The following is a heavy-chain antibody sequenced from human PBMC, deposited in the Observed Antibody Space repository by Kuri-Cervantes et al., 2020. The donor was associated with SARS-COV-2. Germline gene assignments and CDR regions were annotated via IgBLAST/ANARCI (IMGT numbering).Heavy chain of an antibody. D-gene: IGHD6-13*01. V-gene: IGHV3-21*01. CDR2: ISSSSSYI. J-gene: IGHJ6*02. Sequence: GESLKISCAASGFTFSSYSMNWVRQAPGKGLEWVSSISSSSSYIYYADSVKGRFTISRDNAKNSLYLQMNSLRAEDTAVYYCARDPPAAAGEYYYYGMDVWGQGTTVTVSS. CDR1: GFTFSSYS. CDR3: ARDPPAAAGEYYYYGMDV.